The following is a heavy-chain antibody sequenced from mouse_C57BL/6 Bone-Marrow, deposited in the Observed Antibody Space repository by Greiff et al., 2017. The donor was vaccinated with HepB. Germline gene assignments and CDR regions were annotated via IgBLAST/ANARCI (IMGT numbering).Heavy chain of an antibody. CDR2: INPNNGGT. J-gene: IGHJ2*01. V-gene: IGHV1-26*01. Sequence: EVQLQQSGPELVKPGASVKISCKASGYTFTDYYMNWVKQSHGKSLEWIGDINPNNGGTSYNQKFKGKATLTVDTSSSTAYMELRSLTSEDSAVYYCAREGDGDYWGQGTTLTVSS. CDR1: GYTFTDYY. CDR3: AREGDGDY. D-gene: IGHD3-3*01.